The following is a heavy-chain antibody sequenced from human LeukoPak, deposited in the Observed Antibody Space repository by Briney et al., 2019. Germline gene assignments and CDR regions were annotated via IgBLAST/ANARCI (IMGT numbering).Heavy chain of an antibody. CDR1: GGSFSGYY. CDR2: INDSGST. D-gene: IGHD2-8*02. J-gene: IGHJ4*02. V-gene: IGHV4-34*01. CDR3: ARVSTGGFKSASFDY. Sequence: SETLSLTCAVYGGSFSGYYWSWIRQSPGKGLEWIGEINDSGSTNYNPSLKSRVTISVDTSKNQFSLKLSSVTAADTGVYYCARVSTGGFKSASFDYWGQGTLVTVSS.